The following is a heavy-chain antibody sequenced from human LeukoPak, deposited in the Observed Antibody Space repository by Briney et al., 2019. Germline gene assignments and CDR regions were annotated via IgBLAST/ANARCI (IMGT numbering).Heavy chain of an antibody. V-gene: IGHV1-46*01. D-gene: IGHD3-22*01. CDR2: INPSGGST. CDR1: GYTFTSYY. J-gene: IGHJ6*04. CDR3: ARVPSPYYYDSSGFMDV. Sequence: ASVKVSCKASGYTFTSYYMHWVRQAPGQGLEWMGIINPSGGSTSYAQKFQGRVTMTRDMSTSTAYMELSRLRSDDTAVYYCARVPSPYYYDSSGFMDVWGKGTTVTISS.